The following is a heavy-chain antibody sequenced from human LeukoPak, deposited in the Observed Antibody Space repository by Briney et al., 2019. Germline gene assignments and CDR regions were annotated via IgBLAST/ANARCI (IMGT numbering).Heavy chain of an antibody. J-gene: IGHJ6*03. Sequence: RGGSLRLSCAASGFTFSSYWMSWVRQAPGKGLEWVADIKQDGSEKYYVDSVKGRFTIPRDNANNLLYLQMNSLIAEDTAVDYCARFIAVAGSYYYHYYMDVWGKGTTVTVSS. D-gene: IGHD6-19*01. V-gene: IGHV3-7*01. CDR1: GFTFSSYW. CDR3: ARFIAVAGSYYYHYYMDV. CDR2: IKQDGSEK.